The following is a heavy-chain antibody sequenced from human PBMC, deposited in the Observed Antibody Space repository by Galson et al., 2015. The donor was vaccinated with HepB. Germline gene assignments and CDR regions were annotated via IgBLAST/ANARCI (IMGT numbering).Heavy chain of an antibody. CDR1: GFTFSSYA. CDR2: ISSNGGST. D-gene: IGHD2-15*01. V-gene: IGHV3-64*01. J-gene: IGHJ4*02. Sequence: SCAASGFTFSSYAMHWVRQAPGKGLEYVSAISSNGGSTYYANSVKGRFTISRDNSKNTLYLQMGSLRAEDMAVYYCARAWYHYFDYWGQGTLVTVSS. CDR3: ARAWYHYFDY.